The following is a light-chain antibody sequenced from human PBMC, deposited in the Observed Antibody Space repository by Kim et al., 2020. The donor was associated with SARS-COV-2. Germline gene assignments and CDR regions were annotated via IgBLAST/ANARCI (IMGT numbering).Light chain of an antibody. CDR3: QQYNDWPPIT. J-gene: IGKJ5*01. CDR2: GAS. CDR1: QSVSST. V-gene: IGKV3-15*01. Sequence: SPGERVTLSCRASQSVSSTLAWYQQKPGQAPWLLIYGASTRATGVPARFSGSGSGTEFTLTISSLQSEDFAVYYCQQYNDWPPITFGQGTRLEIK.